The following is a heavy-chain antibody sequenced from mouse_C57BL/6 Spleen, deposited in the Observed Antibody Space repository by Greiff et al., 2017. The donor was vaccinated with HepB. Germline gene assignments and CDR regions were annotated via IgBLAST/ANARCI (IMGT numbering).Heavy chain of an antibody. D-gene: IGHD4-1*02. V-gene: IGHV1-15*01. CDR3: TRSSTGTGFAY. CDR2: IDPETGGT. Sequence: QVHVKQSGAELVRPGASVTLSCKASGYTFTDYEMHWVKQTPVHGLELIGAIDPETGGTAYNQKFKGKAILTADKSSSTAYMELRSLTSEDSAVYYCTRSSTGTGFAYWGQGTLVTVSA. J-gene: IGHJ3*01. CDR1: GYTFTDYE.